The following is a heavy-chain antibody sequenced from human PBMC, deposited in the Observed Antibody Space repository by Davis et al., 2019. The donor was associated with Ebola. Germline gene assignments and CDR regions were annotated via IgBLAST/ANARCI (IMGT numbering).Heavy chain of an antibody. Sequence: PSETLSLTCTVSGGSVSSGSYYWSWIRQPPGKGLEWIGEINHSGSTNYNPSLKSRVTISVDTSKNQFSLKLTSVTAADTAVYYCARGALRYFARGFDPWGQGTLVTVSS. CDR1: GGSVSSGSYY. CDR3: ARGALRYFARGFDP. V-gene: IGHV4-39*07. D-gene: IGHD3-9*01. J-gene: IGHJ5*02. CDR2: INHSGST.